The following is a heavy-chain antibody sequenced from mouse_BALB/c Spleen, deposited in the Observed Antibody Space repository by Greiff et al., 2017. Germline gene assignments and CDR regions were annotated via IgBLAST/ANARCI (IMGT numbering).Heavy chain of an antibody. V-gene: IGHV1-63*02. D-gene: IGHD1-1*01. CDR2: IYPGGGYT. Sequence: QVQLKQSGAELVRPGTSVKISCKASGYTFTNYWLGWVKQRPGHGLEWIGDIYPGGGYTNYNEKFKGKATLTADTSSSTAYMQLSSLTSEDSAVYFCARDYYGRDYAMDYWGQGTSVTVSS. CDR1: GYTFTNYW. J-gene: IGHJ4*01. CDR3: ARDYYGRDYAMDY.